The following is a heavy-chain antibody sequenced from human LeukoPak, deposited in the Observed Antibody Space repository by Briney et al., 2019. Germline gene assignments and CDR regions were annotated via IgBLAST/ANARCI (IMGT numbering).Heavy chain of an antibody. J-gene: IGHJ4*02. CDR2: IRNDGSDK. V-gene: IGHV3-30*02. Sequence: PGGSLRLSCAASGFTFRDYGLHWVRQAPDKGLEWVASIRNDGSDKYYEDSVKGRFAISRDNSKNTVHLQMDSLRAEDSAVYYCVKRGSGSYDVYDWGQGTLVTVSS. CDR3: VKRGSGSYDVYD. CDR1: GFTFRDYG. D-gene: IGHD1-26*01.